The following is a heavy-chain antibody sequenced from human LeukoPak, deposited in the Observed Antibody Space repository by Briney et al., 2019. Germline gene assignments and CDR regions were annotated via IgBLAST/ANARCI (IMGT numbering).Heavy chain of an antibody. D-gene: IGHD5-18*01. CDR2: ISSSSSYI. Sequence: GGSLRLSCAASGFTFSSYSMNWVRQAPGKGLEWVSSISSSSSYIYYADSVKGRFTISRDNAKDSLYLQMNSLRAEDTAVYYCARDIPCSYGPLGYYGMDVWGQGTTVTVSS. CDR1: GFTFSSYS. CDR3: ARDIPCSYGPLGYYGMDV. V-gene: IGHV3-21*01. J-gene: IGHJ6*02.